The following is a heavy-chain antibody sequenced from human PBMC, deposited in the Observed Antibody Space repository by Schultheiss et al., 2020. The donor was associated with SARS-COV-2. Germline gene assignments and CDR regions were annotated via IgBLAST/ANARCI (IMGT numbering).Heavy chain of an antibody. V-gene: IGHV4-59*01. J-gene: IGHJ6*02. CDR2: IYYSGST. Sequence: SETLSLTCAVNGGSLSGYYWNWIRQPPGKGLEWIAYIYYSGSTNYNPSLKSRVTISVDTSNNQFSLKLSSVTAADTAVYYCARDLRGSSSMDVWGQGTTVTVSS. CDR1: GGSLSGYY. CDR3: ARDLRGSSSMDV. D-gene: IGHD6-6*01.